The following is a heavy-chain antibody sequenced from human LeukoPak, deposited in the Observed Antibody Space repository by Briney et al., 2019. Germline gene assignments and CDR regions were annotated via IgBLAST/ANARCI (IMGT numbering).Heavy chain of an antibody. CDR1: GGSISSGSYY. V-gene: IGHV4-61*02. Sequence: PSETLSLTCTVSGGSISSGSYYWSWIRQPAGKGLEWIGRIYTSGSTNYNPSLKSPVTISVDTSKNQFSLKLSSVTAADTAVYYCARDVGALRYFDWLSYFDYWGQGTLVTVSS. D-gene: IGHD3-9*01. CDR3: ARDVGALRYFDWLSYFDY. J-gene: IGHJ4*02. CDR2: IYTSGST.